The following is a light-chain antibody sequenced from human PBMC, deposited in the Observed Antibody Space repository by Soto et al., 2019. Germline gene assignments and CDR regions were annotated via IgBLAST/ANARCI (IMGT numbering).Light chain of an antibody. CDR1: SSDIGDYNY. J-gene: IGLJ1*01. Sequence: QSALTQPPSASGSPGQSVTFSCTGTSSDIGDYNYVSWYQQHPGKAPKLMIYEVTKRPSGVPDRFSGSKSGNTASLTVSGLQADDEADYYCSSYAGSSNVFGTGTKLTVL. V-gene: IGLV2-8*01. CDR3: SSYAGSSNV. CDR2: EVT.